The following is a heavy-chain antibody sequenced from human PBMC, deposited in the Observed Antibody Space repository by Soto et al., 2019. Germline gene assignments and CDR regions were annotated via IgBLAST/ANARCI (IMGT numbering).Heavy chain of an antibody. CDR2: IWYDGSNK. J-gene: IGHJ3*01. V-gene: IGHV3-33*01. CDR3: ARDNYDSSGLS. CDR1: GVNFRSLG. D-gene: IGHD3-22*01. Sequence: GGPMRLPSAASGVNFRSLGVRRVRQAPGKGLEWVAVIWYDGSNKYYADSVKGRFTISRDNSKNTLYLQMNSLRAEDTAVYYCARDNYDSSGLSWGQGTMVTVTS.